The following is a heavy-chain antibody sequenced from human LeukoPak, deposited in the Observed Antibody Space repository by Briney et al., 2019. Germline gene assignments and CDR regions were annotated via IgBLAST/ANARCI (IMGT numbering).Heavy chain of an antibody. Sequence: PSETLSLTCTVSGGSISSSSYYWGWIRQPPGKGLEWIGSIYYSGSTYYNPSLKSRVTISVDTSKNQFSLKLSSVTAADTAVYYCARYASDGRTLEYWGQGTLVTVSS. CDR1: GGSISSSSYY. J-gene: IGHJ4*02. CDR3: ARYASDGRTLEY. CDR2: IYYSGST. D-gene: IGHD3-3*01. V-gene: IGHV4-39*01.